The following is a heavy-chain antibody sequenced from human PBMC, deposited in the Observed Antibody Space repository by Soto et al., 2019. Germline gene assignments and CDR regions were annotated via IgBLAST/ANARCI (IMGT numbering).Heavy chain of an antibody. CDR3: ARSRGITIFGVVIDAFDI. J-gene: IGHJ3*02. Sequence: PGGSLRLSCAASGFTVSSNYMSWVRQAPGKGLEWVSVIYSGGSTYYADSVKGRFTISRDNSKNTLYLQMNSLRAEDTAVYYCARSRGITIFGVVIDAFDIWGQGTMVTVSS. CDR1: GFTVSSNY. CDR2: IYSGGST. D-gene: IGHD3-3*01. V-gene: IGHV3-53*01.